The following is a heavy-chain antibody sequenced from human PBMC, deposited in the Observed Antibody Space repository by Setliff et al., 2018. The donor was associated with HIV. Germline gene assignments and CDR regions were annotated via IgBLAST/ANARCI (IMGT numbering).Heavy chain of an antibody. CDR3: AKGYNWNNAYYGLDV. Sequence: GGSLRLSCAASGFTFSDYYMNWIRQAPGKGLEWVSYISGSSSYTNYADSVKGRFTISRDNAKNSLYLQMNSLRAEDTAVYYCAKGYNWNNAYYGLDVWGQGTTVTVSS. CDR2: ISGSSSYT. V-gene: IGHV3-11*05. CDR1: GFTFSDYY. J-gene: IGHJ6*02. D-gene: IGHD1-1*01.